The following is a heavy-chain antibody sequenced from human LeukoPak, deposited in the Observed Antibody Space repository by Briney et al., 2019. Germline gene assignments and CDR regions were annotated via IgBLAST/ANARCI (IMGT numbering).Heavy chain of an antibody. CDR2: IYSGGST. Sequence: GGSPRLSCAASGLTVSSNYMNWVRQAPGKGLEWVSVIYSGGSTYYADSVKGRFTISRDNAKNSLYLQMNSLRAEDTAVYDCAGGGGTYCSGVGCRTVNAFDIWGQGTMVTVSS. CDR3: AGGGGTYCSGVGCRTVNAFDI. V-gene: IGHV3-66*01. J-gene: IGHJ3*02. CDR1: GLTVSSNY. D-gene: IGHD2-15*01.